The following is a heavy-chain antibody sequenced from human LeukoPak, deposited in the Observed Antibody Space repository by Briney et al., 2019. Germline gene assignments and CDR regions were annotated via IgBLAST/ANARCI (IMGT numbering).Heavy chain of an antibody. V-gene: IGHV5-51*01. CDR1: GYSFTSYL. CDR2: IYPGDSDT. D-gene: IGHD6-6*01. CDR3: ARWSSIATRLFDF. Sequence: GESLKISCKGSGYSFTSYLIGWVRQMPGKGLEWMGIIYPGDSDTKYSPSFQGQVTISADKSITTTYLQWSSLKASDTAIYYCARWSSIATRLFDFWGQGTLVTVSS. J-gene: IGHJ4*02.